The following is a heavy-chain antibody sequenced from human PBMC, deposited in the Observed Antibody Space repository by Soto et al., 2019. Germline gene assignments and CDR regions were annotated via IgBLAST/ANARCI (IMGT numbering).Heavy chain of an antibody. CDR1: GDSIRGDY. D-gene: IGHD3-22*01. CDR2: ISYSGTT. J-gene: IGHJ5*02. V-gene: IGHV4-59*08. Sequence: SETLSLTCTASGDSIRGDYWSWIRQPPGKRLEWIAYISYSGTTNYNPSLKSRVTISLDTSNNQLSLRLSSVTAADTAVYYCARLRYYYDSSGYPINWFDPWGQGTLVTVSS. CDR3: ARLRYYYDSSGYPINWFDP.